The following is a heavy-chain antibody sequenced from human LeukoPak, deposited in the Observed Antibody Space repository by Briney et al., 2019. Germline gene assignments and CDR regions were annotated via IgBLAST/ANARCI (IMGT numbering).Heavy chain of an antibody. CDR3: ARSKRVWDSSGYYEY. D-gene: IGHD3-22*01. J-gene: IGHJ4*02. V-gene: IGHV4-61*02. CDR2: IYTSGST. CDR1: GGSTSSGSYY. Sequence: SQTLSLTCTVSGGSTSSGSYYWSWIRQPAGKGLEWIGRIYTSGSTNYNPSLKSRVTISVDTSKNQFSLKLSSVTAADTAVYYCARSKRVWDSSGYYEYWGQGTLVTVSS.